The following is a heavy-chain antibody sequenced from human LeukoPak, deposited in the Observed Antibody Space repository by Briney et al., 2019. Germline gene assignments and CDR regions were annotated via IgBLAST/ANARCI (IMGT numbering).Heavy chain of an antibody. J-gene: IGHJ3*02. CDR3: ARLDQIDGRNDAFDI. D-gene: IGHD3/OR15-3a*01. Sequence: GGSLRLSCAASGLTVSSNYISWVRQVPGKGLEWVSVVYLRGGTLYADPVKGRFTISRDNSNNTVYLQMNSLRTEDTAVYYCARLDQIDGRNDAFDIWGQGTVVTVSS. CDR2: VYLRGGT. CDR1: GLTVSSNY. V-gene: IGHV3-66*02.